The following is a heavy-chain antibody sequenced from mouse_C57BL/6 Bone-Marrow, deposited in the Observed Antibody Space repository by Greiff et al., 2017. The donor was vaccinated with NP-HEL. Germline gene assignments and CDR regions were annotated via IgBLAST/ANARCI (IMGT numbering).Heavy chain of an antibody. Sequence: QVTLKVCGPGILQSSQTLSLTCSFSGFSLSTSGMGVSWIRQPSGKGLEWLAHIYWDDDKRYNPSLKSRLTISKDTSRNQVFLKITSVDTADTATYYCARRADRTYDYGWFAYWGQGTLVTVSA. J-gene: IGHJ3*01. CDR2: IYWDDDK. D-gene: IGHD2-4*01. CDR3: ARRADRTYDYGWFAY. CDR1: GFSLSTSGMG. V-gene: IGHV8-12*01.